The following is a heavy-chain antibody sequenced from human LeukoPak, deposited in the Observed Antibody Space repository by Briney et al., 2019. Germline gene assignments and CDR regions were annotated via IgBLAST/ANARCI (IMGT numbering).Heavy chain of an antibody. V-gene: IGHV3-69-1*02. Sequence: GGSLRLSCAASGFTFSTYSMNWVRQAPGKGLEWVSYISSGKTIYYADSVKDRFTISRDNAKNSLYLQMNNLRAEDTAIYYCARDTPTGNDWGQGTLVTVSS. J-gene: IGHJ4*02. CDR2: ISSGKTI. CDR3: ARDTPTGND. CDR1: GFTFSTYS.